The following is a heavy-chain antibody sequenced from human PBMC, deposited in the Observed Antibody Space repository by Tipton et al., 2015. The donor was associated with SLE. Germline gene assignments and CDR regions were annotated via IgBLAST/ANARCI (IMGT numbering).Heavy chain of an antibody. Sequence: GSLRLSCAVYGGSFSDYFWTWIRQSPGKGLEWIGDVNHSGSTDYHPSLKSRVTMSVDTSKNQFSLKLTSVTAADTALYYCARCTIFGVVRGSFDSWGQGTLVTVS. D-gene: IGHD3-3*01. V-gene: IGHV4-34*01. CDR3: ARCTIFGVVRGSFDS. CDR1: GGSFSDYF. CDR2: VNHSGST. J-gene: IGHJ4*02.